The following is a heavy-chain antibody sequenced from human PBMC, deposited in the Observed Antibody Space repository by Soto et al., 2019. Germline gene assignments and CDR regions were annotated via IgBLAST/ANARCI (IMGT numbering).Heavy chain of an antibody. CDR1: GFSFSSYS. CDR2: ISSSASNI. Sequence: EVQLVESGGGLVKPGGSLRLSCAASGFSFSSYSMNWVRQAPGKGLEWVSSISSSASNINYADSVKGRFTISRDNAKKSLYLQMNRRRAEDTAVYYCARGYTGYCSGGTCYWFDPWGQGTLVTVSS. J-gene: IGHJ5*02. D-gene: IGHD2-15*01. CDR3: ARGYTGYCSGGTCYWFDP. V-gene: IGHV3-21*01.